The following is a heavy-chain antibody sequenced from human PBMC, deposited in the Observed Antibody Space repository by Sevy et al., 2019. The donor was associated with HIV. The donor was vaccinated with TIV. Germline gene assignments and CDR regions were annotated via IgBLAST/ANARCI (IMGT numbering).Heavy chain of an antibody. D-gene: IGHD6-13*01. V-gene: IGHV4-59*08. CDR2: IYNNIGST. CDR3: ARGAVVIGTAATPVLDF. CDR1: DDSINSYY. Sequence: SETLSLTCSVSDDSINSYYWSWIRQPPGKGLQWIGYIYNNIGSTSYNPSLTSRATISVDTSKNQFSLKLTSVTAADTAVYYCARGAVVIGTAATPVLDFWGQGSLVTVSS. J-gene: IGHJ4*02.